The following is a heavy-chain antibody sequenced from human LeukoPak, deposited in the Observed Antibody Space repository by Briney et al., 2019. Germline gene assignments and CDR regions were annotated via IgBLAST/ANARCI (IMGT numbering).Heavy chain of an antibody. CDR3: AKRGSTTYHFDS. V-gene: IGHV3-23*01. CDR1: GFTFSSFA. CDR2: TSGNGVGT. Sequence: GGSLRLSCAASGFTFSSFAMRWVRQAPGKGLEWVSSTSGNGVGTYYADSVKGRFTISRDNSKNSLNLQMNSLRVEDTAVYYCAKRGSTTYHFDSWGQGTLVTVSS. D-gene: IGHD2-2*01. J-gene: IGHJ4*02.